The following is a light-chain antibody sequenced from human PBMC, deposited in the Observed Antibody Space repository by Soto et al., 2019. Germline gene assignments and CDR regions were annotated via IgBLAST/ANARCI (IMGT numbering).Light chain of an antibody. CDR2: EVS. CDR3: SSYTTSSTVV. V-gene: IGLV2-14*01. J-gene: IGLJ2*01. Sequence: QSVLTQPASVSGSPGQSITISCTGTSSDVGPYNYVSWYQQHPGKAPKVMIYEVSNRPSGVSNRFSGSKSGNTASLTISGLQAEDEADYYCSSYTTSSTVVFSGGTQLTVL. CDR1: SSDVGPYNY.